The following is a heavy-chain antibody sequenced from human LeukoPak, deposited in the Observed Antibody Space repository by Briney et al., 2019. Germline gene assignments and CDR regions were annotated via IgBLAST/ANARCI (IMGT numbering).Heavy chain of an antibody. V-gene: IGHV3-53*04. CDR3: ARDIPVDSRSSVPKPVRDS. CDR1: GFTISYNY. Sequence: GGSLRLSCAASGFTISYNYMSWVRQAPGKGLQWVSVIYSNTGAYYADSVKGRFTISRHNSKNTLYLQMTSLRAEDTAVYYCARDIPVDSRSSVPKPVRDSWGQGTLVTVSS. J-gene: IGHJ5*02. CDR2: IYSNTGA. D-gene: IGHD6-6*01.